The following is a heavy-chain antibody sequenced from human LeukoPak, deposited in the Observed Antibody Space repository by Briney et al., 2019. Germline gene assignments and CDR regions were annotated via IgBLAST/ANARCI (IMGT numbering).Heavy chain of an antibody. CDR2: ISGSGGST. J-gene: IGHJ3*02. D-gene: IGHD1-26*01. Sequence: GGSLRLSCAASGFTFSSYAMSWVRQAPGKGLEWVSAISGSGGSTYYADSVKGRFTISRDNSKNTLYLQMDSLRAEDTAVYHCTRGYSGISIYAFDIWGQGTMVTVSS. CDR1: GFTFSSYA. CDR3: TRGYSGISIYAFDI. V-gene: IGHV3-23*01.